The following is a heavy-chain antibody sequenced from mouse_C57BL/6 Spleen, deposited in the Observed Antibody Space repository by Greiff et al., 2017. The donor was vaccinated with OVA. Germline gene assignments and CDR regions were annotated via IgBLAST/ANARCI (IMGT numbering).Heavy chain of an antibody. Sequence: EVKLQESGPGLVKPSQSLSLTCSVTGYSITSGYYWNWIRQFPGNKLEWMGYISYDGSNNYNPSLKNRISITRDTSKNQFFLKLNSVTTEDTATYYCARGELTGYFDVWGTGTTVTVSS. CDR3: ARGELTGYFDV. J-gene: IGHJ1*03. CDR1: GYSITSGYY. D-gene: IGHD1-1*01. V-gene: IGHV3-6*01. CDR2: ISYDGSN.